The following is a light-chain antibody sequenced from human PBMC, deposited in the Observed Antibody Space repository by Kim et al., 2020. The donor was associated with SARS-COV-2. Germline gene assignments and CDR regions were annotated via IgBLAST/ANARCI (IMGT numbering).Light chain of an antibody. J-gene: IGKJ1*01. V-gene: IGKV1-12*01. CDR3: QQANSFPWT. CDR1: QCISRW. Sequence: ASVGDRVNITCRASQCISRWLAWYQHNPGKAPNLLIFGASSLQSRVPSRFSGSGSGTDFTLTISSLQPEDVATYYCQQANSFPWTFGQGTKVDIK. CDR2: GAS.